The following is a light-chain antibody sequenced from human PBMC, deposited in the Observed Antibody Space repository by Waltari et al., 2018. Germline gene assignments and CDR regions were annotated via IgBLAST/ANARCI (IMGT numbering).Light chain of an antibody. CDR1: QLGDKY. CDR2: QDT. Sequence: SYVLTQPPSVSVSPGQTAIITCSGDQLGDKYASWYQQKPGQSPALVIYQDTKRPSGIPERFSGSSSGDTVSLAISGTQPMDEADYYCQAWDSSSGVFGGGTKMTVL. CDR3: QAWDSSSGV. V-gene: IGLV3-1*01. J-gene: IGLJ3*02.